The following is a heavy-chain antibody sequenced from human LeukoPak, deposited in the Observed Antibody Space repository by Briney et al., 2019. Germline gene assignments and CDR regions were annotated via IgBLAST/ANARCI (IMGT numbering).Heavy chain of an antibody. D-gene: IGHD6-6*01. Sequence: SETLSLTCAVSGYSISSVYYWGWIRQPPGKGLEWIGSFYHGGSTYYNPSLKSRVTISVDTSKNQLSLKVSSVTAADTAMYYCARHSGSSSYFDYWGQGTLVTVSS. V-gene: IGHV4-38-2*01. CDR1: GYSISSVYY. J-gene: IGHJ4*02. CDR3: ARHSGSSSYFDY. CDR2: FYHGGST.